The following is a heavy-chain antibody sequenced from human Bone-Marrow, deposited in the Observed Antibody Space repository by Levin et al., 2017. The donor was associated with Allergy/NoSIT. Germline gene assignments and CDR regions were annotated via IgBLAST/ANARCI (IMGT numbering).Heavy chain of an antibody. Sequence: GESLKISCAASGFTFSDYYMTWIRQAPGKGLEWVSYISSGSGYTNYADSVKGRFTISRDNAKNSLYLQMNSLRAEDTAVYYCARRGSYFDYWGQGTLVTVSS. V-gene: IGHV3-11*03. CDR3: ARRGSYFDY. D-gene: IGHD3-16*01. CDR2: ISSGSGYT. J-gene: IGHJ4*02. CDR1: GFTFSDYY.